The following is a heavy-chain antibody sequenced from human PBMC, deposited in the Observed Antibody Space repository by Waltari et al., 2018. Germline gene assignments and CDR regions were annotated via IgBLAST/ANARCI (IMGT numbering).Heavy chain of an antibody. J-gene: IGHJ4*02. D-gene: IGHD1-26*01. V-gene: IGHV4-34*01. CDR3: CRGGRSGSYHYFDY. Sequence: VQLQQRGAGLLKPSETLSLTCAVDGGSCGGSCCSWIRGPPGKGLEWSGRIYHSGSTNYNPTLKSRVTITVYSPKNRFFPAPGTVTAAYTAVYYCCRGGRSGSYHYFDYWGQGTLVTVSS. CDR2: IYHSGST. CDR1: GGSCGGSC.